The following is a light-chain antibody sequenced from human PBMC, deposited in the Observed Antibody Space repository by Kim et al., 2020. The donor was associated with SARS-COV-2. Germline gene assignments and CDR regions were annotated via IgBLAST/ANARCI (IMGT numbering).Light chain of an antibody. CDR1: QSVARSY. J-gene: IGKJ1*01. CDR3: QQYGTSPSWT. V-gene: IGKV3-20*01. Sequence: PWEGATLSCRASQSVARSYLAWYQQKPGQAPRLLIYGASSRATGIPDRFSGSGSGTDFTLNISRLEPDDFAVYYCQQYGTSPSWTFGPGTKVDIK. CDR2: GAS.